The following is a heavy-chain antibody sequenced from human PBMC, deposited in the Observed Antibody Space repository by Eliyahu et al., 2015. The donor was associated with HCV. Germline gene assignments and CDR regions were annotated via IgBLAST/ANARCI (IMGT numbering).Heavy chain of an antibody. D-gene: IGHD3-3*01. J-gene: IGHJ6*04. CDR3: ARDQWGGGHPHLIRAYYDFWSGYHHPKYYYYYGMDV. Sequence: QVQLVQSGAEVKKPGSSVKVSCKASGGTFSSYAXSWVRQAPGXGLAXMGGVXPIFGTANYAQKFQGRVTITADESTSTAYMELSSLRSEDTAVYYCARDQWGGGHPHLIRAYYDFWSGYHHPKYYYYYGMDVWGKGTTVTVSS. CDR1: GGTFSSYA. V-gene: IGHV1-69*01. CDR2: VXPIFGTA.